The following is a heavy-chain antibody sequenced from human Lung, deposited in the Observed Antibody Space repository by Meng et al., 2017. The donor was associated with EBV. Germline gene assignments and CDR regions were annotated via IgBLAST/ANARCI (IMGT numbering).Heavy chain of an antibody. Sequence: VQLARSGAEVKKPGGSVKVSCQASGDTFTGHYTHWVRQAPGQGLEWMGWIDPHNGGTKYAEKFQGRVSMTKDTSISTVYMELSSLRSDDTAVYYCARVKERFGEVLAYWGQGTLVTVSS. D-gene: IGHD3-10*01. CDR2: IDPHNGGT. J-gene: IGHJ4*02. CDR1: GDTFTGHY. V-gene: IGHV1-2*02. CDR3: ARVKERFGEVLAY.